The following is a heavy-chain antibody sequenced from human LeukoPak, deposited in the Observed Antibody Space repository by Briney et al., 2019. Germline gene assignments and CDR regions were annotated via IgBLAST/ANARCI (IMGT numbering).Heavy chain of an antibody. Sequence: GGSLRLSCAVSGFTVSSNYMNWVRQAPGKGLEWVSIIYSGGSTYYADSVKGRFSISRDNPENTLYLQMNSLRAEDTAVYYCARDDGAGGPFDYWGQGTLVSVSS. D-gene: IGHD3-10*01. V-gene: IGHV3-66*01. CDR1: GFTVSSNY. CDR2: IYSGGST. CDR3: ARDDGAGGPFDY. J-gene: IGHJ4*02.